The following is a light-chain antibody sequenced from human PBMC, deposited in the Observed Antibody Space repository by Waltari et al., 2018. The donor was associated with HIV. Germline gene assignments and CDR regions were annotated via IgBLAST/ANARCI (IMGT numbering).Light chain of an antibody. J-gene: IGKJ1*01. CDR3: QQYNNWPRT. CDR1: LSVRTK. V-gene: IGKV3-15*01. CDR2: GAS. Sequence: ELVMTQSPGTLSVSPAARATLYCRASLSVRTKLAWYQQKPGQAPRALIDGASTRATGIPGRFSGSGSGTEFTLTINSLQSEDFAVYYCQQYNNWPRTFGQGTKVEIE.